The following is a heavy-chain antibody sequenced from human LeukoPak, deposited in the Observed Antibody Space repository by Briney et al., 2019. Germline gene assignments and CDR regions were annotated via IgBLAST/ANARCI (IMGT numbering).Heavy chain of an antibody. CDR2: INLNSGAE. J-gene: IGHJ3*02. D-gene: IGHD3-22*01. Sequence: ASVKVSYEASGYTFIDYYMHWVRQAPGQGLEWMGWINLNSGAENYAQKFQGRVTMTRDTSISTAYMELGRLTSDDTAVYYCARATYYYDSTVYGGAVGAFDIWGQGTMVTASS. CDR1: GYTFIDYY. V-gene: IGHV1-2*02. CDR3: ARATYYYDSTVYGGAVGAFDI.